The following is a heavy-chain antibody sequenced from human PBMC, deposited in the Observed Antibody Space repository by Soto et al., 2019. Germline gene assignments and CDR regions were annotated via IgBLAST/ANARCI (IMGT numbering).Heavy chain of an antibody. Sequence: SETLSLTCTVSGGSITSSSSYWGWIRQPPGKGLEWVGSIYYLGNTYYNTSLGSRVTISVDTSKNQFSLKLRSVAAADTAVFYCARASIVVVPAAPPEYFQHWGQGTLVTVSS. CDR3: ARASIVVVPAAPPEYFQH. V-gene: IGHV4-39*01. CDR2: IYYLGNT. D-gene: IGHD2-2*01. J-gene: IGHJ1*01. CDR1: GGSITSSSSY.